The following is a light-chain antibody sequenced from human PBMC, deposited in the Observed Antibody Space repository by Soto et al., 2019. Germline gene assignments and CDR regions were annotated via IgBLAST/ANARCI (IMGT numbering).Light chain of an antibody. V-gene: IGLV1-44*01. CDR1: SSNIGSNS. Sequence: QSALTQPPSASGTPGQRVTMSCSGSSSNIGSNSVNWYQQLPGTAPKLLIYGNDQRPSGVPDRFSGSKSGTSASLAISGLQSEDGADYYCAAWDDSLNGHVVFGGGTKLTVL. CDR2: GND. J-gene: IGLJ2*01. CDR3: AAWDDSLNGHVV.